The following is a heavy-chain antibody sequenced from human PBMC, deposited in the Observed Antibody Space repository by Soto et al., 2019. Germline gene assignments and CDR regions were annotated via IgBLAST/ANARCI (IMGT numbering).Heavy chain of an antibody. Sequence: SETLSLTCTVSGGSMRNYFWTWIRQPPGKGLEWIGYIHYSGTTSFFPSYNPSLRSRVTISEDTSKNQFSLKLLSVTTADTAVYFCAAGEASSRNLAPYYLDFWGQGTLVTAPQ. CDR2: IHYSGTT. J-gene: IGHJ4*02. CDR1: GGSMRNYF. V-gene: IGHV4-59*01. D-gene: IGHD6-13*01. CDR3: AAGEASSRNLAPYYLDF.